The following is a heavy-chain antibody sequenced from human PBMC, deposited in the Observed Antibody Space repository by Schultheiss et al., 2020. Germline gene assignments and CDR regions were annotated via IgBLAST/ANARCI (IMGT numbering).Heavy chain of an antibody. Sequence: ASVKVSCKASGYTFTSYYMHWVRQAPGQGLEWMGIINPSGGSTSYAQKFQGRVTMTRDTSTSTVYMELSSLRSEDTAVYYCAREGIAARAVPYYGMDVWGQGTTVTVSS. CDR2: INPSGGST. D-gene: IGHD6-13*01. V-gene: IGHV1-46*01. CDR3: AREGIAARAVPYYGMDV. CDR1: GYTFTSYY. J-gene: IGHJ6*02.